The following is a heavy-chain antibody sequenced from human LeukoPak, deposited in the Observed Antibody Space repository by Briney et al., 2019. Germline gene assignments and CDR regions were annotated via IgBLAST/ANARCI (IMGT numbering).Heavy chain of an antibody. CDR1: GYTFTGYY. CDR2: INPNSGGT. V-gene: IGHV1-2*02. J-gene: IGHJ4*02. Sequence: ASVKVSCKASGYTFTGYYMHWVRQAPGQGLEWMGWINPNSGGTNYAQKFQGRVTMTRDTSISTAYMELSRLRSDDTAVYYCAREYSSVYGGALDYWGQGTLVTVSS. D-gene: IGHD5/OR15-5a*01. CDR3: AREYSSVYGGALDY.